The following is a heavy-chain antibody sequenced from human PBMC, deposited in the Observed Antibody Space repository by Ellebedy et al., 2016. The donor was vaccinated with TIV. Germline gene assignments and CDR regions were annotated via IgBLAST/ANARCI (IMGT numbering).Heavy chain of an antibody. CDR3: AKGTSSGFNYDRVGFEY. D-gene: IGHD3-22*01. CDR2: ISGGGDST. J-gene: IGHJ4*02. V-gene: IGHV3-23*01. Sequence: GGSLRLSCAASGFTFSSFAMHWVRQAPGKGLEWLSVISGGGDSTYHAGSVKGRSTITRDNSKKTLYLQMDRLRAEDTAVYYCAKGTSSGFNYDRVGFEYWGQGALVTVSS. CDR1: GFTFSSFA.